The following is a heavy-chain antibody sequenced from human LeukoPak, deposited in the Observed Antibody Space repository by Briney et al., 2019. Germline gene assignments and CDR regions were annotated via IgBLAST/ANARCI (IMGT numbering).Heavy chain of an antibody. J-gene: IGHJ4*02. Sequence: EASVKVSCKASGGTFSSYAISWVRQAPGQGLEWMGVIIPIFGTANYAQKFQGRVTITADESTSTAYMELSSLRSEDTAVYYCAKSLDTAMVRCDYWGQGTLVTVSS. CDR1: GGTFSSYA. CDR2: IIPIFGTA. V-gene: IGHV1-69*13. CDR3: AKSLDTAMVRCDY. D-gene: IGHD5-18*01.